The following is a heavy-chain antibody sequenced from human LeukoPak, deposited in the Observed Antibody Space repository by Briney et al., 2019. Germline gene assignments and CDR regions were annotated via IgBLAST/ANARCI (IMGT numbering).Heavy chain of an antibody. D-gene: IGHD4/OR15-4a*01. CDR2: INPNSGGT. J-gene: IGHJ4*02. CDR3: ARGYDYGDPTDY. V-gene: IGHV1-2*06. Sequence: ASVKVSCEASGYTFTGYYMHWVRQAPGQGLEWMGRINPNSGGTNYAQKFQGRVTMTRDTSTSTAYMELSRLRSDDTAVYYCARGYDYGDPTDYWGQGTLVTVSS. CDR1: GYTFTGYY.